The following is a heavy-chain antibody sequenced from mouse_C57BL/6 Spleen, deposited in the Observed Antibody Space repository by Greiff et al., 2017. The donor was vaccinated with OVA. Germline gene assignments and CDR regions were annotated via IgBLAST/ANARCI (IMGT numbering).Heavy chain of an antibody. CDR2: ISSGGDYI. CDR1: GFTFSSYA. Sequence: EVMLVESGEGLVKPGGSLKLSCAASGFTFSSYAMSWVRQTPEKRLEWVAYISSGGDYIYYADTVKGRFTISRDNARNTLYLQMSSLKSEDTAMYYCTRDRGDYGSRIFDYWGQGTTLTVSS. CDR3: TRDRGDYGSRIFDY. V-gene: IGHV5-9-1*02. J-gene: IGHJ2*01. D-gene: IGHD1-1*01.